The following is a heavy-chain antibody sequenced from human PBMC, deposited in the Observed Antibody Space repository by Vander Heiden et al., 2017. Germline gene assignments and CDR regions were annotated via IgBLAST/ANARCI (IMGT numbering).Heavy chain of an antibody. Sequence: EVQLVESGGGLVQPGGSLRLSCAVSGFPFHNYWMHWLRQVPGKGLVWVSRLDEYGNNRDYAASVKGRFTISRDNANNMLYLQMNSLRPEDTAIYYCARDVGGAGSDWGQGTLVTVSS. J-gene: IGHJ4*02. CDR2: LDEYGNNR. D-gene: IGHD1-26*01. CDR1: GFPFHNYW. CDR3: ARDVGGAGSD. V-gene: IGHV3-74*01.